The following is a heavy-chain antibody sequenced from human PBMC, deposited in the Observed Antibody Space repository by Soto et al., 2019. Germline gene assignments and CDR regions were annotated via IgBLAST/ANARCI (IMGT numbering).Heavy chain of an antibody. J-gene: IGHJ3*02. CDR3: ATWYYDTSGHDAFDI. D-gene: IGHD3-22*01. Sequence: RASVKVSCKASGYTFTSYYIHWVRQAPGQGLEWMGWINPKSGGTSYAQKFQGRVTMARDTSITTAYVDLRGLRSDDTAVYYCATWYYDTSGHDAFDIWGQGTMVTVSS. CDR2: INPKSGGT. CDR1: GYTFTSYY. V-gene: IGHV1-2*02.